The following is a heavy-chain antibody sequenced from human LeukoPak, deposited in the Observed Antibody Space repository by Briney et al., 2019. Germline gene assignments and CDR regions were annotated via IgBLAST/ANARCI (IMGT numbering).Heavy chain of an antibody. CDR1: GFTFSSYA. CDR3: AKGPDVLRYFDWLSTLYYFDY. Sequence: PGGSLRLSCAASGFTFSSYAMSWVRQAPGKGLEWASAISGSGGSTYYADSVKGRFTISRDNSKNTLYLQMNSLRAEDTAVYYCAKGPDVLRYFDWLSTLYYFDYWGQGTLVTVSS. CDR2: ISGSGGST. D-gene: IGHD3-9*01. J-gene: IGHJ4*02. V-gene: IGHV3-23*01.